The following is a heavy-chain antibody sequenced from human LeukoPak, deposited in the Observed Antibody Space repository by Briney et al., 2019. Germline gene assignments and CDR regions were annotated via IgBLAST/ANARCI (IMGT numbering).Heavy chain of an antibody. D-gene: IGHD3-3*01. Sequence: ASVKVSCKASGGTFSSYAISWVRQAPGQGLEWMGRIIPIFGTANYAQKFQGRVTITTDESTSTAYMELSSLRSEDTAVYYCASQNYDFWSGYRPVEYYYYYMDVWSKGTTVTVSS. J-gene: IGHJ6*03. CDR1: GGTFSSYA. CDR3: ASQNYDFWSGYRPVEYYYYYMDV. CDR2: IIPIFGTA. V-gene: IGHV1-69*05.